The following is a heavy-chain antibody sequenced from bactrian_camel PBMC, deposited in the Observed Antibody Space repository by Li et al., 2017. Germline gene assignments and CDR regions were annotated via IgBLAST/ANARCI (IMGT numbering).Heavy chain of an antibody. V-gene: IGHV3S53*01. D-gene: IGHD7*01. CDR1: GYSVSTGY. CDR3: AADNVNLQLARHYSY. CDR2: IDTAGAP. J-gene: IGHJ4*01. Sequence: HVQLVESGGGSVQAGGSLRLSCAASGYSVSTGYMAWFRQAPGKEREGVAAIDTAGAPTYTYAVAGRFTISKDNAKNTLYLQMNDLKSEDTAMYYCAADNVNLQLARHYSYWGQGTQVTVS.